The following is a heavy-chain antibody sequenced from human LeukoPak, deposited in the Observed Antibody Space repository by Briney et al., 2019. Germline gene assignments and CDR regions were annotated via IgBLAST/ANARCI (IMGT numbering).Heavy chain of an antibody. Sequence: PGGPLRLSCAASGFTFSRYWMTWVRQAPGKGLEWVANIKQDGSEKYYVDSVKGRFTISRDNAKNSLYLQMNSLRAEDTAVYYCAREVSLLWFGESANWFDPWGQGTLVTVSS. J-gene: IGHJ5*02. CDR1: GFTFSRYW. V-gene: IGHV3-7*04. CDR3: AREVSLLWFGESANWFDP. CDR2: IKQDGSEK. D-gene: IGHD3-10*01.